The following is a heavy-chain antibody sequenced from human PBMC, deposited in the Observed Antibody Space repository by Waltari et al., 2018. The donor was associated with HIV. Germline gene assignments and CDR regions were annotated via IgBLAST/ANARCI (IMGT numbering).Heavy chain of an antibody. D-gene: IGHD5-18*01. V-gene: IGHV4-61*02. CDR2: IYTRGST. CDR1: GGSISSGNYY. J-gene: IGHJ4*02. Sequence: QVQLQESGPGLVKPSQTLSLTCTVSGGSISSGNYYWNWIRQPAGKGLEWIGRIYTRGSTTYHPTLKIRVTISVDTSKNQFSLKLSSVTAADTAVYYCAREDTAMVYYFDYWGQGTLVTVSS. CDR3: AREDTAMVYYFDY.